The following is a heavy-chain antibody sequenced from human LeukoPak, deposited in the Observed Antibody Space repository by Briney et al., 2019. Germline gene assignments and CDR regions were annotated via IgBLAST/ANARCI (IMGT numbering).Heavy chain of an antibody. D-gene: IGHD6-19*01. CDR3: ARVPSRCSSGWTFDY. CDR2: IDYGGST. J-gene: IGHJ4*02. Sequence: SETLSLTCTVSSFSISSGHYYWSWIRQPPGKGLEWIGYIDYGGSTYYNPSLQSRVTISIDGPKNQFSLKLSSVTAADTAVYYCARVPSRCSSGWTFDYWGQGTLVTVSS. V-gene: IGHV4-30-4*01. CDR1: SFSISSGHYY.